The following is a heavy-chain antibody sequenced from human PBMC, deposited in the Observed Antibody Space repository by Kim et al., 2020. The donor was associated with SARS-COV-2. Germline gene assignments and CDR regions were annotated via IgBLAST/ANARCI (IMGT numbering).Heavy chain of an antibody. Sequence: GGSLRLSCAASGFTFISYDMHWVRQATGKGLEWVSAIGTAGDTYYPGSVKGRFTISRENAKNSLYLQMNSLRAGDTAVYYCARDPQNCSGGSCYFGWFDPWGQGTLVTVSS. CDR1: GFTFISYD. CDR2: IGTAGDT. J-gene: IGHJ5*02. V-gene: IGHV3-13*04. CDR3: ARDPQNCSGGSCYFGWFDP. D-gene: IGHD2-15*01.